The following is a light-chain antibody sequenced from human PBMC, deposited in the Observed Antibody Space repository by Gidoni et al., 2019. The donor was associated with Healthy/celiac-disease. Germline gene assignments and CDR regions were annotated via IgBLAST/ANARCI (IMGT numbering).Light chain of an antibody. Sequence: SSELTQDPSVSVALGQTVRITCQGDSLRSYYASWYQQKPGQAPVLVIYGKTNRPSGIPDRFSGSSSGNTASVTIAGAQAEDGANNYCNNRENSGNHSYVFGTGTKVTVL. CDR1: SLRSYY. V-gene: IGLV3-19*01. CDR2: GKT. J-gene: IGLJ1*01. CDR3: NNRENSGNHSYV.